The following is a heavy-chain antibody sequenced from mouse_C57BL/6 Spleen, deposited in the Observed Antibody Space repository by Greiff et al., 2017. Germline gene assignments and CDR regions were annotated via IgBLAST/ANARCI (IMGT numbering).Heavy chain of an antibody. V-gene: IGHV1-7*01. CDR2: INPSSGYT. D-gene: IGHD4-1*01. Sequence: VQLQQSGAELAKPGASVKLSCKASGYTFTSYWMHWVKQRPVQGLEWIGYINPSSGYTKYNQKFKDKATLTADKSSSTAYMQLSSLTYEDSAVYYCARVGNWDGRYFDVWGTGTTVTVSS. CDR3: ARVGNWDGRYFDV. J-gene: IGHJ1*03. CDR1: GYTFTSYW.